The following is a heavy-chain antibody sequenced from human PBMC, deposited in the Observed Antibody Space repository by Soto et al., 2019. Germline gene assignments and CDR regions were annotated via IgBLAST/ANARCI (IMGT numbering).Heavy chain of an antibody. V-gene: IGHV3-21*01. CDR2: ISSSGAFI. J-gene: IGHJ4*02. CDR3: AARQGAAFDY. Sequence: GGSLRLSCAASGFTFSIYSMSWVRQAPGKGLEWVSSISSSGAFIYYTDSVKGRFTVSRDNARDSLDLQMNSLRAEDTAVYYCAARQGAAFDYWGQGTLVTVSS. CDR1: GFTFSIYS. D-gene: IGHD1-26*01.